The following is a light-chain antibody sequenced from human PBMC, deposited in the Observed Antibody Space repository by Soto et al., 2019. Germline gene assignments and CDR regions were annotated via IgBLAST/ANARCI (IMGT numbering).Light chain of an antibody. CDR1: ASNVGTQF. J-gene: IGLJ2*01. Sequence: QSVLTQPPSVSAAPGQRVTISCSGSASNVGTQFVSWYQHRPGAAPKLLIYDNDERPSEIPDRLSGSKSDTSATLTITGVQTGDEADYYCGTWDTGLSAGVFGGGTKLTVL. CDR2: DND. CDR3: GTWDTGLSAGV. V-gene: IGLV1-51*01.